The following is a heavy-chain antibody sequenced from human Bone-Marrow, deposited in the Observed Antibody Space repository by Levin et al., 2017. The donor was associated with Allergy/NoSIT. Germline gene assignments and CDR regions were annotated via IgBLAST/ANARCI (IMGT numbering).Heavy chain of an antibody. CDR3: ARSLFGRIAVSETGVGF. Sequence: GGSLRLSCVASGFTFTNYAMNWVRQAPGKGLEWVAVISYDGRNEYNSDSVKGRFTISRDNSKNTLYLQMNSLRPEDTAVYYCARSLFGRIAVSETGVGFWGQGTRVTVSS. V-gene: IGHV3-30*04. J-gene: IGHJ4*02. CDR1: GFTFTNYA. D-gene: IGHD6-19*01. CDR2: ISYDGRNE.